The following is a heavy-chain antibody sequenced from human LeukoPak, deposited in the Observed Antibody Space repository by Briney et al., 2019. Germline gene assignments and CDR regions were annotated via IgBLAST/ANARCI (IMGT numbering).Heavy chain of an antibody. CDR1: GFTFDDYG. Sequence: GGSLRLSCAASGFTFDDYGMSWVRQAPGKGLEWVSAISGSGGSTYYADSVKGRFTISRGNSKNTLYLQMNSLRAEDTAVYYCAKDSNGDYVFDAFDIWGQGTMVTVSS. CDR2: ISGSGGST. J-gene: IGHJ3*02. CDR3: AKDSNGDYVFDAFDI. V-gene: IGHV3-23*01. D-gene: IGHD4-17*01.